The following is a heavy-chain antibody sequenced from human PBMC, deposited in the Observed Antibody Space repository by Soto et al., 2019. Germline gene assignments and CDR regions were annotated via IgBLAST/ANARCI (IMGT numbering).Heavy chain of an antibody. V-gene: IGHV1-69*10. J-gene: IGHJ5*02. CDR3: ARDTHSAGGWFDT. D-gene: IGHD2-15*01. Sequence: ASVKVSCKASGGTSRSLSITWVRQAPGQGLEWMGGITPLFGIPNYPQKFQGRLTITADKSTGTAYLELSSLRSEDTAVYYCARDTHSAGGWFDTWGRGTLVTVSS. CDR2: ITPLFGIP. CDR1: GGTSRSLS.